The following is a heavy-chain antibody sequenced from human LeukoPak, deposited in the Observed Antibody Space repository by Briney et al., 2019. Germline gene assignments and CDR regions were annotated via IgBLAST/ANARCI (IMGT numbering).Heavy chain of an antibody. J-gene: IGHJ4*02. CDR3: ARDGPPIYYDSSGNSFDY. CDR1: GLTFSSYE. Sequence: GGSLRLSCAASGLTFSSYEMNWVRQAPGKGLEWVSYISSSGSTIYYADSVKGRFTISRDNAKNSLYLQMNSLRAEDTAVYYCARDGPPIYYDSSGNSFDYWGQGTPVTVSS. CDR2: ISSSGSTI. D-gene: IGHD3-22*01. V-gene: IGHV3-48*03.